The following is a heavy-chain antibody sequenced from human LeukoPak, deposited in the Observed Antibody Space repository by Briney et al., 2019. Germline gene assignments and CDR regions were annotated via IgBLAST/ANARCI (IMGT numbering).Heavy chain of an antibody. CDR1: GYTFTGYY. J-gene: IGHJ4*02. CDR3: ARDNSGYDYTFDC. Sequence: ASVKVSCKASGYTFTGYYMHWVRQAPGQGLEWMGWINPNSGGTNYAQKFQGRVTMTRDTSISTAYMELSRLRSDDTAVYYCARDNSGYDYTFDCWGQGTLVTVSS. V-gene: IGHV1-2*02. CDR2: INPNSGGT. D-gene: IGHD5-12*01.